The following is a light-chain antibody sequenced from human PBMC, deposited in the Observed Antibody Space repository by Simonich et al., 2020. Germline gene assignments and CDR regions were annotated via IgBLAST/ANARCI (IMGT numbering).Light chain of an antibody. CDR3: MQNIQLPYT. V-gene: IGKV2D-29*02. Sequence: DIVMTPTPLSLSVTPGQPASISCKSSQSLLHSDGKTYLYWYLQKQGQSPQLLIYEGSNRFSGVPERFSGSGSGTDFTLKISRVEAEDVGVYYCMQNIQLPYTFGQGTKLEIK. J-gene: IGKJ2*01. CDR1: QSLLHSDGKTY. CDR2: EGS.